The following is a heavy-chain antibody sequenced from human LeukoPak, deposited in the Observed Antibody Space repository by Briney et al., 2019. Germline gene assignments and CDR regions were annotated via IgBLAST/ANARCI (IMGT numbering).Heavy chain of an antibody. Sequence: GGSLRLSCAASGFTFRSYWMHWVRQAPGKGLVWVSRINYDGSSTSYADSVKGRFTISRDNAKNTLYLQMNSLRAEDTAVYYCAREAAAGTAGAYGMDVWGQGTTVTVSS. CDR3: AREAAAGTAGAYGMDV. J-gene: IGHJ6*02. CDR1: GFTFRSYW. D-gene: IGHD6-13*01. CDR2: INYDGSST. V-gene: IGHV3-74*01.